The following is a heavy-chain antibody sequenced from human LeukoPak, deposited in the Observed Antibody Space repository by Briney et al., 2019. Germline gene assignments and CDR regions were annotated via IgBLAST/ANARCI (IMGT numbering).Heavy chain of an antibody. CDR1: GFTFSSYG. CDR3: AKALVAVTNWFDP. CDR2: ISWNSGSI. J-gene: IGHJ5*02. Sequence: GGSLRLSCAASGFTFSSYGMSWVRQAPGKGLEWVSGISWNSGSIGYADSVKGRFTISRDNAKNSLYLQMNSLRAEDTALYYCAKALVAVTNWFDPWGQGTLVTVSS. D-gene: IGHD6-19*01. V-gene: IGHV3-9*01.